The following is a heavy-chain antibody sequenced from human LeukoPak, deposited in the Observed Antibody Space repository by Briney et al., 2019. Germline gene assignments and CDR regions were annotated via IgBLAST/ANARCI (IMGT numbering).Heavy chain of an antibody. CDR3: ARVQLKYWFDT. Sequence: ASVKVSCKASGYTFTSYDINWVRQATGQGLEWMGWMNPNSGNTGYAQKFQGRVTMTRNTSISTAYMELNSLRAEDTAVYYCARVQLKYWFDTWGQGTLVTVSS. J-gene: IGHJ5*02. CDR1: GYTFTSYD. CDR2: MNPNSGNT. D-gene: IGHD2-2*01. V-gene: IGHV1-8*01.